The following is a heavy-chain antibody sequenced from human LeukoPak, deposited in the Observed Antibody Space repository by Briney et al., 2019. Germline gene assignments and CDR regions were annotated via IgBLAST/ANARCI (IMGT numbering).Heavy chain of an antibody. V-gene: IGHV1-18*01. CDR3: ARVSVYYDGPGSYYNDDY. J-gene: IGHJ4*02. D-gene: IGHD3-10*01. CDR2: ISAYNGNT. Sequence: GASVKVSCKASGYTFTSYGISWVRQAPGQGLEWMGWISAYNGNTNYAQKLQGRVTMTTDTSTSTAYMELRSLRSDDTAVYYCARVSVYYDGPGSYYNDDYWRQGTLVTVSP. CDR1: GYTFTSYG.